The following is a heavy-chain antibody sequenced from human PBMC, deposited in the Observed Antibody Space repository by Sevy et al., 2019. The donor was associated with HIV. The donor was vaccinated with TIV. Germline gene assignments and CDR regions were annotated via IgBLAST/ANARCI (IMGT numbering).Heavy chain of an antibody. D-gene: IGHD5-18*01. J-gene: IGHJ6*02. CDR1: GFTFSSYA. CDR3: ASHPVDTAMVDVYYYFGMDV. CDR2: ISYDGSNK. Sequence: GGSLRLSCAASGFTFSSYAMHWVRQAPGKGLEWVAVISYDGSNKYYADSVKVGFTISSDNSKNTLYLQMNSLRAEDTAVYYCASHPVDTAMVDVYYYFGMDVWGQGTTVTVSS. V-gene: IGHV3-30-3*01.